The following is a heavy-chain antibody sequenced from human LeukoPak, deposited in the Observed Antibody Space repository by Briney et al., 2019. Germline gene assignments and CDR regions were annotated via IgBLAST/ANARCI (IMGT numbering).Heavy chain of an antibody. CDR2: IIPIFGTA. Sequence: SVKVSCKAAGGTFSSYAISWVRQAPGQGLEWMGRIIPIFGTANYAQKFQGRVTITTDESTSTAYMELSSLRSEDTAVYYCARDRGLIVGAAVDYWGQGTLVTVSS. D-gene: IGHD1-26*01. CDR3: ARDRGLIVGAAVDY. CDR1: GGTFSSYA. J-gene: IGHJ4*02. V-gene: IGHV1-69*05.